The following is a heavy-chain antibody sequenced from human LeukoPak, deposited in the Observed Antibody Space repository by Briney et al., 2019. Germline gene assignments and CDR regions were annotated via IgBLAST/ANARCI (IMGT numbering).Heavy chain of an antibody. D-gene: IGHD1-26*01. CDR3: AKDPIFSGSYGVFDY. V-gene: IGHV3-23*01. Sequence: GGSLRLSCAASGFTFNNYAMSWVRQTPGKGLEWVSVISGSDTSTYYADSVKGRFTISRDDSKNTLYLQMNSLRAEDMAVYYCAKDPIFSGSYGVFDYWGLGTLVTVSS. CDR2: ISGSDTST. CDR1: GFTFNNYA. J-gene: IGHJ4*02.